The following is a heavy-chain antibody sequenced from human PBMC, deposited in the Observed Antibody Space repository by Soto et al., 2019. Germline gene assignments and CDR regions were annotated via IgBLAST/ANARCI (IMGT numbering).Heavy chain of an antibody. V-gene: IGHV4-30-4*01. CDR1: GGSISSGDYY. J-gene: IGHJ4*02. CDR2: IYYSGST. Sequence: QVQLQESGPGLVKPSQTLSLTCTVSGGSISSGDYYWSWIRQPPGKGLEWIGYIYYSGSTYYNPSLRSRVTISVDTSKNQFSLKLSSVTAADTAVYYCARSIMITFGGVIAPTSGSGTFDYWGQGTLVTVSS. D-gene: IGHD3-16*02. CDR3: ARSIMITFGGVIAPTSGSGTFDY.